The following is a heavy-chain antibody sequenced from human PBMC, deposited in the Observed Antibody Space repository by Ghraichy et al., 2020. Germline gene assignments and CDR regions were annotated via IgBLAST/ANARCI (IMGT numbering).Heavy chain of an antibody. CDR2: ISGSGGTI. CDR3: VRDRYNSGSQPRIFYFDY. J-gene: IGHJ4*02. D-gene: IGHD6-19*01. V-gene: IGHV3-48*03. Sequence: GGSLRLSCAASDFLFSSYAMNWVRQAPGKGLEWVSFISGSGGTIYYADSVKGRFTISRDNAKNSLYLQMNSLRVEDTALYYCVRDRYNSGSQPRIFYFDYRGQGTLVTLSS. CDR1: DFLFSSYA.